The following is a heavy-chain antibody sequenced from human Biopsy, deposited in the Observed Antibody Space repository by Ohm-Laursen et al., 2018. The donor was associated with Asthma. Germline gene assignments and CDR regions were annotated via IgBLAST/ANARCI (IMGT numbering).Heavy chain of an antibody. CDR2: ISWNSATI. CDR1: GFKFDEYT. CDR3: ARTFHFWSSYHAEHYQL. D-gene: IGHD3-3*01. V-gene: IGHV3-9*01. J-gene: IGHJ1*01. Sequence: SLRLSCSASGFKFDEYTMHWVRQAPGKGLEWVSGISWNSATIGYADSVEGRFTISRDNAKNLLFLQMNSLRAEDTAVYYCARTFHFWSSYHAEHYQLWGQGTLVTVSS.